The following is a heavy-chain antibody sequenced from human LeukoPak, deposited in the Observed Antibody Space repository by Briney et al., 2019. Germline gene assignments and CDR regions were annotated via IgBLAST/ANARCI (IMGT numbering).Heavy chain of an antibody. CDR2: IRKDGSDK. CDR3: AKDSNWAFHY. J-gene: IGHJ4*02. D-gene: IGHD7-27*01. V-gene: IGHV3-30*02. CDR1: GFTSSRYG. Sequence: GGSLRLSCGASGFTSSRYGMHWVRQAPGKGLEWVAYIRKDGSDKYYVDSVKGRFTISRDSSKNMLYLQMNGLRAEDTAVYYCAKDSNWAFHYWGEGTLVSVSS.